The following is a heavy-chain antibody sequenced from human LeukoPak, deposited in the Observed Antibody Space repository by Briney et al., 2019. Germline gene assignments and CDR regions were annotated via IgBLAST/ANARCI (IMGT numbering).Heavy chain of an antibody. Sequence: ASVKVSCKASGYTLTSYGISSVRQAPGQRLEWMGWISAYNGNTNNAQKLQGRATMTTDTSTSTGYMEQRSLRSGDTAVYYCARWAFGVSSSPFVCWGEGTLVTVSP. J-gene: IGHJ4*02. V-gene: IGHV1-18*01. D-gene: IGHD3-10*01. CDR3: ARWAFGVSSSPFVC. CDR2: ISAYNGNT. CDR1: GYTLTSYG.